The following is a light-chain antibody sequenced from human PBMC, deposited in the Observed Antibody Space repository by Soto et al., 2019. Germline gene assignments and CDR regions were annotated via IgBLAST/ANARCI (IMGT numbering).Light chain of an antibody. Sequence: QSALTHPASVSGSPGQSITISCTGTSSDVGGYNYVSWYQQHPGKAPKLMIDDVSNRPSGVSNRFSGSKSGNTASLTISGLQAEDEADYYCSSYTSSSPVVFGGGTKLTVL. CDR2: DVS. V-gene: IGLV2-14*01. J-gene: IGLJ2*01. CDR1: SSDVGGYNY. CDR3: SSYTSSSPVV.